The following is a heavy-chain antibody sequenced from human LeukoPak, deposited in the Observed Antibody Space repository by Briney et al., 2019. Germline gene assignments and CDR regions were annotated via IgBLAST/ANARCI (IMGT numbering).Heavy chain of an antibody. CDR2: IYPGDSDT. D-gene: IGHD3-9*01. CDR3: ARRGKYYDILTGYYHHYYFDN. V-gene: IGHV5-51*01. Sequence: GESLKISRKGSGYSFTSYWIGWVRQMPGKGLEWMGIIYPGDSDTRYSPSFQGQVTISADKSISTAYLQWSSLKASDTAMYYCARRGKYYDILTGYYHHYYFDNWGQGTLVTVSS. CDR1: GYSFTSYW. J-gene: IGHJ4*02.